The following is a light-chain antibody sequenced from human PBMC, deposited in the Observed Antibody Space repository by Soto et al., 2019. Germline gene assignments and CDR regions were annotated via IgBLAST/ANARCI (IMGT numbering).Light chain of an antibody. V-gene: IGLV2-14*01. CDR2: DVS. CDR3: SSYTSSYTPR. Sequence: QSALTQPASVSGSPGQSITISCTGTSSDVGGYNYVSWYQQHPGKAPKLMIYDVSNRPSGVSIRFSGSKSGNTASLTISGLQAEDDADYYCSSYTSSYTPRLGGGTKLTVL. J-gene: IGLJ2*01. CDR1: SSDVGGYNY.